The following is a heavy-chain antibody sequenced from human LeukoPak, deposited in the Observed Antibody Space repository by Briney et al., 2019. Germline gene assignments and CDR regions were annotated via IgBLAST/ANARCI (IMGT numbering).Heavy chain of an antibody. CDR3: VKDWTGSYYALDY. D-gene: IGHD3-10*01. Sequence: GGSLRLSCAASGFTFSTYAMFWVRQAPGKGLEWVSHITRGGGDNTSYAESVKGRFAISRDNSRNRLYLQMNSLRAEDTAVYYWVKDWTGSYYALDYWGQGTLVTVSS. J-gene: IGHJ4*02. CDR1: GFTFSTYA. V-gene: IGHV3-23*01. CDR2: ITRGGGDNT.